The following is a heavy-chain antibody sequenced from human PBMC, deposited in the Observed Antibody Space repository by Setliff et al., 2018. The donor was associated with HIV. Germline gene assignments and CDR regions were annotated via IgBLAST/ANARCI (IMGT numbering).Heavy chain of an antibody. Sequence: GASVKVSCKASGGTFSSYAISWVRQAPGQGLEWMGWISAYNGNTNYAQKLQGRVTMTTDTSTTTAYMELRSLRSDDTAVYYCATLAGDYYYSGRGYYFMDVWGKGTTVTVSS. D-gene: IGHD3-10*01. CDR2: ISAYNGNT. J-gene: IGHJ6*03. V-gene: IGHV1-18*01. CDR3: ATLAGDYYYSGRGYYFMDV. CDR1: GGTFSSYA.